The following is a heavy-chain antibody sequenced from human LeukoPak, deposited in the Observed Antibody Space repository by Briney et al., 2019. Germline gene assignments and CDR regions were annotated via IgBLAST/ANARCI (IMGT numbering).Heavy chain of an antibody. CDR2: IYHSGST. J-gene: IGHJ4*02. D-gene: IGHD3-22*01. Sequence: KASETLSLTCTVSGYSIHSDYYWGWIRQPPGKGLEWIGNIYHSGSTYYSPSLESRVTISVDTSNQFSLKLSSVTAADTAVYYCAKDLDSSGSYDGVHRWGQGTLVTVSS. CDR3: AKDLDSSGSYDGVHR. V-gene: IGHV4-38-2*02. CDR1: GYSIHSDYY.